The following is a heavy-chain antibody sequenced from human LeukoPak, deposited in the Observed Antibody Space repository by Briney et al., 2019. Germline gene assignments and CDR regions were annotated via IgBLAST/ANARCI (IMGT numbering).Heavy chain of an antibody. D-gene: IGHD5-18*01. CDR2: IGSTGSYI. CDR1: GFTFNNYY. CDR3: ARDVLQYNYAFGY. V-gene: IGHV3-21*01. J-gene: IGHJ4*02. Sequence: TGGSLRLSCAGSGFTFNNYYMSWVRQAPGRGLEWVSSIGSTGSYIYYADSVKGRFTISRDNAKNSLFLQMNSLRAEDTAMYYCARDVLQYNYAFGYWGQGTLVTVSS.